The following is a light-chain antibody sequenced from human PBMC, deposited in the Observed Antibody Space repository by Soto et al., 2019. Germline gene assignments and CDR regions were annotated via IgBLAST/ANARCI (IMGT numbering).Light chain of an antibody. V-gene: IGKV3-15*01. CDR2: GAS. J-gene: IGKJ2*01. CDR1: QSVSSN. Sequence: EIVMTQSPATLSVSPGESATLSCRASQSVSSNLAWYQQKPGQAPRLLIYGASYRATGIPARFSGSGSGTEFTLTISSLQSEDFAVYYCQHYNNWPPYTFGQGTKLEIK. CDR3: QHYNNWPPYT.